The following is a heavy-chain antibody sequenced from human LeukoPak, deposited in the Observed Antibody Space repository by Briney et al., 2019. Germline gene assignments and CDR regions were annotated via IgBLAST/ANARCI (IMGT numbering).Heavy chain of an antibody. CDR1: GGTFSSYA. CDR3: ARLGSTSPGNWYKLFDQ. CDR2: IIPIFGTA. Sequence: ASVKVSCKASGGTFSSYAISWVRQAPGQGLEWMGGIIPIFGTANYAQKFQGRVTITADESTSTAYMELSSLRSEDTAVYYCARLGSTSPGNWYKLFDQWGQGTLVTVSS. D-gene: IGHD2-2*01. J-gene: IGHJ4*02. V-gene: IGHV1-69*13.